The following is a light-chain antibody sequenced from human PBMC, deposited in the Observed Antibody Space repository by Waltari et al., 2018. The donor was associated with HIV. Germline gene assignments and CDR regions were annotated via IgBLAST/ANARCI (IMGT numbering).Light chain of an antibody. CDR3: SSYTDSSVI. J-gene: IGLJ2*01. V-gene: IGLV2-14*01. CDR2: EDN. CDR1: SRDIGTSTY. Sequence: QSALTQPASVSGSPGQSITLSCTGASRDIGTSTYVSWYQHHPGIAPKLIIYEDNNRPSGVSNRFAGSKSGKTASLTISGLQAEDESDYYCSSYTDSSVIFGGGTKVTVL.